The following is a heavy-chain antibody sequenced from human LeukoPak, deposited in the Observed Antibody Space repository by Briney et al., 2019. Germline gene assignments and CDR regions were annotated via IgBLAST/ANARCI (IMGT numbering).Heavy chain of an antibody. CDR1: GFTFTSSA. V-gene: IGHV1-58*01. D-gene: IGHD2-2*01. CDR2: IVVGSGNT. Sequence: SVKVSCKASGFTFTSSAVQWVRQARGQRLEWIGWIVVGSGNTNYAQKFQERVTITRDMSTSTAYMELSSLRSEDTAVYYCARDGGALRPKYCSSTSCFPRTNWFDPWGQGTLVTVSS. J-gene: IGHJ5*02. CDR3: ARDGGALRPKYCSSTSCFPRTNWFDP.